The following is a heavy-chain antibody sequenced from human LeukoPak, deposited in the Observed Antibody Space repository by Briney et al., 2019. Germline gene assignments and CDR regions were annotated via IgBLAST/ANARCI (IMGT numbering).Heavy chain of an antibody. CDR3: AKQTGSGLFILP. V-gene: IGHV4-39*01. CDR1: GGSISSSSYY. CDR2: IYYTGNT. D-gene: IGHD3/OR15-3a*01. Sequence: SETLSLTCTVSGGSISSSSYYWGWIRQPPGKGLEWIGSIYYTGNTYYNASLKSRVTISIDTSKNQFSLKLTSVTAADTAVYYCAKQTGSGLFILPGGQGTLVTVSS. J-gene: IGHJ4*02.